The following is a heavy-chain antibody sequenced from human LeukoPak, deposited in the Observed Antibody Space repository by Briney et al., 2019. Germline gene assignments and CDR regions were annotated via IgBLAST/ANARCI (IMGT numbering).Heavy chain of an antibody. J-gene: IGHJ4*02. CDR2: IYYSGST. CDR3: ARVRAVTRDGYRYYFDY. V-gene: IGHV4-59*01. CDR1: GGSISSYY. D-gene: IGHD5-24*01. Sequence: SETLSLTCTVSGGSISSYYRSWIRQPPGKGLEWIGYIYYSGSTNYNPSLKSRVTISVDTSKNQFSLKLSSVTAADTAVYYCARVRAVTRDGYRYYFDYWGQGTLVTVSS.